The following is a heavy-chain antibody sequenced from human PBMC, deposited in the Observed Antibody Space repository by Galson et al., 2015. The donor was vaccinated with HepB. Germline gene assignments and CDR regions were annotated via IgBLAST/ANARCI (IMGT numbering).Heavy chain of an antibody. CDR2: IYSGGSI. CDR3: ARVARALYWYFDV. Sequence: SLRLSCAASGFTVSNDYMSWVRQSPGKGLQWFSVIYSGGSIYYADSVKGRFTLSRDNSKDPLYLQMNSLRAEDTAVYYCARVARALYWYFDVWGRGTLVTVSS. CDR1: GFTVSNDY. V-gene: IGHV3-66*01. J-gene: IGHJ2*01. D-gene: IGHD3-3*02.